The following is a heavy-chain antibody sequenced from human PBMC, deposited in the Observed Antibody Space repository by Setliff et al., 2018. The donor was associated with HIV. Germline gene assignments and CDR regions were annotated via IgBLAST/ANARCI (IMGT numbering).Heavy chain of an antibody. CDR2: INSDGSST. J-gene: IGHJ4*02. CDR1: GFTFSGYW. V-gene: IGHV3-74*01. D-gene: IGHD6-13*01. CDR3: ARGGSNSWSPFDY. Sequence: GGSLRLSCAASGFTFSGYWMHWVRQAPGKGLVWVSRINSDGSSTTYADSVKGRFTISRDNAKSTLYLQMNGLRAEDTAVYYCARGGSNSWSPFDYWGQGTLVTVSS.